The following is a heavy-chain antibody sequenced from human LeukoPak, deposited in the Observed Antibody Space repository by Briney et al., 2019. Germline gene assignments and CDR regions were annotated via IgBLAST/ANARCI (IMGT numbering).Heavy chain of an antibody. Sequence: PSETLSLTCTVSGGSISSGSYYWSWIRQLAGKGLEWIGRIYTSGSTHYHPSLKSRVTMSVDTSKDQFSLKLSSVTAADTAEYYCASGQYYYDSSPTETYYYYYYMDVWGKGNTVTISS. CDR1: GGSISSGSYY. CDR2: IYTSGST. J-gene: IGHJ6*03. V-gene: IGHV4-61*02. CDR3: ASGQYYYDSSPTETYYYYYYMDV. D-gene: IGHD3-22*01.